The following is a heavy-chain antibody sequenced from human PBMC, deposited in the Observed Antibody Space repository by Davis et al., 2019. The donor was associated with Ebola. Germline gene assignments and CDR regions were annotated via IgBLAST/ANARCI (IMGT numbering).Heavy chain of an antibody. CDR1: GYTLTDYQ. CDR2: INPISGDT. J-gene: IGHJ6*02. V-gene: IGHV1-2*02. CDR3: ARDGTDYYGLDV. D-gene: IGHD3/OR15-3a*01. Sequence: ASVKVSCKASGYTLTDYQMHWVRQAPGQGLEWLGGINPISGDTNYAEKFQGRVTMTRDTSTNTVYMEVSSLRSEDTAVYYCARDGTDYYGLDVWGLGTTVSVSS.